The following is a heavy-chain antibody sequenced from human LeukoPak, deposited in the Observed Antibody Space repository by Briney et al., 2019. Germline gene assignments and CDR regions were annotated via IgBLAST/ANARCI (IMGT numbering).Heavy chain of an antibody. D-gene: IGHD3-22*01. V-gene: IGHV1-24*01. CDR2: FDPEDGET. CDR3: VLDSY. J-gene: IGHJ4*02. Sequence: PGKGLEWMGGFDPEDGETIYAQKFQGRVTMTEDTSTDTAYMELSSLRSEDTAVYYCVLDSYWGQGTLVTVSS.